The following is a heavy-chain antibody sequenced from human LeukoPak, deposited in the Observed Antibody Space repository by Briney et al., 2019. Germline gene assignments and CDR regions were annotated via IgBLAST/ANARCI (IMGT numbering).Heavy chain of an antibody. J-gene: IGHJ4*02. Sequence: SETLSLTCTVSGGSISNYYWTWIRQPPGKGLEWIGYIYYSGATNYNPSLKSRVTISVDTSKNQFSLKLSSVTAADTAVYYCARVGHSSGWSDFDYWGQGTLVTVSS. CDR2: IYYSGAT. V-gene: IGHV4-59*01. D-gene: IGHD6-19*01. CDR1: GGSISNYY. CDR3: ARVGHSSGWSDFDY.